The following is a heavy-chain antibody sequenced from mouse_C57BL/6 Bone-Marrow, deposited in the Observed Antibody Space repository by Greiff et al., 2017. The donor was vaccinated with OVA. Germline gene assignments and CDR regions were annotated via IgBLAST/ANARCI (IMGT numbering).Heavy chain of an antibody. Sequence: EVKVVESGGGLVQSGRSLRLSCATSGFTFCDFYMEWVRQAPGKGLEWIAASRNKANDYTTEYSASVKGRFIVTRDTSQSILYLQMHALRAEDTAIYYCARDRDYYAMDYWGQGTSVTVSS. CDR2: SRNKANDYTT. J-gene: IGHJ4*01. CDR1: GFTFCDFY. V-gene: IGHV7-1*01. CDR3: ARDRDYYAMDY.